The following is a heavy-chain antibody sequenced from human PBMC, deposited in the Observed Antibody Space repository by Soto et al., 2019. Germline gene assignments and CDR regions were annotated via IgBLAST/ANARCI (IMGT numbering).Heavy chain of an antibody. Sequence: PSENLSISRTDSGCCRNGGGYYCTWIRQPPGKGLEWIGYIYFSGRTNYNPSLKSRVTISIDTSKNQFSLKLTSATAADTAVYYCSRDVDFGEEDVWGQGTTVTVS. CDR3: SRDVDFGEEDV. D-gene: IGHD4-17*01. V-gene: IGHV4-61*08. J-gene: IGHJ6*02. CDR1: GCCRNGGGYY. CDR2: IYFSGRT.